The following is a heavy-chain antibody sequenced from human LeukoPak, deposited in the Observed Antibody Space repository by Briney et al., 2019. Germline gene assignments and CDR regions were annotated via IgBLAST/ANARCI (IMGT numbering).Heavy chain of an antibody. J-gene: IGHJ4*02. CDR3: ARHYSYYGSGTYFDS. Sequence: PSETLSLTCTVSGGSISGYYWSWIRQPPGKGLEWIGYIYYSGNTKYNPSLKSRVTISVDTSKNQFSLKVTSVTAADTAVYYCARHYSYYGSGTYFDSWGQGTLVTVSS. CDR1: GGSISGYY. V-gene: IGHV4-59*01. D-gene: IGHD3-10*01. CDR2: IYYSGNT.